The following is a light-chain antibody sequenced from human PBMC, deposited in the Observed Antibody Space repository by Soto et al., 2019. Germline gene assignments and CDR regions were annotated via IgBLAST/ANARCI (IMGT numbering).Light chain of an antibody. CDR2: GAS. CDR1: ESVSSN. Sequence: EVVLTQSPGTLSLSRGERATLSCRASESVSSNLAWYQQKPGQAPRLLIYGASTRATGIPARFSGSGSGTEFTLTISSLQSEDFAVYYCQQYNNWPPITFGQGTRLEIK. V-gene: IGKV3D-15*01. CDR3: QQYNNWPPIT. J-gene: IGKJ5*01.